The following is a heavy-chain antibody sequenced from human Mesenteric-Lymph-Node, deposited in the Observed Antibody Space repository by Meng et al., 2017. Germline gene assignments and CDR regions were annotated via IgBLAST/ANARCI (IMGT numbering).Heavy chain of an antibody. Sequence: SETLSLTCAVYGGSFSGYYWSWIRQPPGKGLEWIGEINHSGSTNYNPSLKSRVTISVDTSKNHFSLKLTSVTAADTAVYYCARVGYADYVNHGMDVWGQGTTVTVSS. D-gene: IGHD4-17*01. CDR2: INHSGST. CDR1: GGSFSGYY. V-gene: IGHV4-34*01. CDR3: ARVGYADYVNHGMDV. J-gene: IGHJ6*02.